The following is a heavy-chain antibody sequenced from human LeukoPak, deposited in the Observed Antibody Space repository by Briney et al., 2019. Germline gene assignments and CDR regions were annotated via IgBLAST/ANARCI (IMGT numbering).Heavy chain of an antibody. D-gene: IGHD3-22*01. CDR2: IYWDDDK. CDR3: AHTSYYDSRGYSRYFGY. CDR1: GFSLSTSGVG. V-gene: IGHV2-5*02. Sequence: SGPTLVKPTQTLTLTCTFSGFSLSTSGVGVGWIRQPPGKALEWLALIYWDDDKRFSPSLKNRLTVTKDTSKNQVVLTMTNMDPVDTATYYCAHTSYYDSRGYSRYFGYWGQGTPVTVSS. J-gene: IGHJ4*02.